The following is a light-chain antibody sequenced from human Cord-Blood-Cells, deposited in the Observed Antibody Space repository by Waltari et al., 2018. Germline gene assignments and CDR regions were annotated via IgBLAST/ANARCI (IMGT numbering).Light chain of an antibody. CDR1: QSVSSSY. CDR2: VAS. CDR3: QQYGSSYT. J-gene: IGKJ2*01. Sequence: EIVLKKSPGTLSLSPGERATLSCMASQSVSSSYLAWYQQKPGQAPRLLIYVASSRATGIPDRFSGSGSGTDFTLTISRLEPEDFAVYYCQQYGSSYTFGQGTKLEIK. V-gene: IGKV3-20*01.